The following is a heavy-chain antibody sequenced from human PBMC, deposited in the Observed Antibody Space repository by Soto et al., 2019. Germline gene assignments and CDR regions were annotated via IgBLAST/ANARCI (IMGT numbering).Heavy chain of an antibody. Sequence: GGSLRLSCAASGFTFGSSWMHWVRQAPGKGLVWVSHINSDGTDTNYADSVKGRFTISRDNAKNTVYLQMNSLRAEDTAVYYCARDWSYALNYWGQGSLVTVSS. CDR2: INSDGTDT. CDR1: GFTFGSSW. D-gene: IGHD3-16*01. CDR3: ARDWSYALNY. J-gene: IGHJ4*02. V-gene: IGHV3-74*01.